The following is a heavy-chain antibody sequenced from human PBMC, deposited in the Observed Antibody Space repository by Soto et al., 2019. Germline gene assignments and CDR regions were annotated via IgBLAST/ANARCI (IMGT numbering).Heavy chain of an antibody. Sequence: GASVKVSCKASGGTFSSYAISWVRQAPGQGLEWMGGIIPIFGTANYAQKFQGRVTITADESTSTAYMELSSLRSEDTAVYYCARNIVVVTAVGWFDPWGQGTLVTVSS. CDR1: GGTFSSYA. V-gene: IGHV1-69*13. CDR3: ARNIVVVTAVGWFDP. CDR2: IIPIFGTA. J-gene: IGHJ5*02. D-gene: IGHD2-21*02.